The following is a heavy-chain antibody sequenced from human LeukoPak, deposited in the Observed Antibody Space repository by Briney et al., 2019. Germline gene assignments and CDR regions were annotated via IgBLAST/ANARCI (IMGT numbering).Heavy chain of an antibody. J-gene: IGHJ4*02. CDR2: ISYDGSNK. Sequence: GGALRLSCAASGFTFGSYGMHWVRQAPGKGLEWVAVISYDGSNKYYADSVKGRFTISRDNSKNTLYLQMNSLRAEDTAVYYCAKDGRRWRTLDYWGQGTLVTVSS. CDR3: AKDGRRWRTLDY. D-gene: IGHD5-24*01. CDR1: GFTFGSYG. V-gene: IGHV3-30*18.